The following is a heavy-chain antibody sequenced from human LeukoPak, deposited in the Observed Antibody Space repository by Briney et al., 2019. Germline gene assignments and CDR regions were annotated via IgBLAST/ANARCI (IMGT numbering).Heavy chain of an antibody. J-gene: IGHJ6*03. D-gene: IGHD6-13*01. CDR1: GGSFSGYY. V-gene: IGHV4-34*01. CDR2: INHSGST. CDR3: AREVPKYSSSWLYYYYMDV. Sequence: SETLSLTCAVYGGSFSGYYWSWIRQPPGKGLEWIGEINHSGSTNYNPSLKSRVTISVDTSKNQFSLKLSSVTAADTAVYYCAREVPKYSSSWLYYYYMDVWAKGPRSPSP.